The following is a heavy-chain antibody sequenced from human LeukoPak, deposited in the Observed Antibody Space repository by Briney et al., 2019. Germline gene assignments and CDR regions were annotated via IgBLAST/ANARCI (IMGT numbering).Heavy chain of an antibody. V-gene: IGHV3-23*01. Sequence: GGSLRLSCAASGFTFNIYAMSWVRLAPGKGLQWVASMCGSAGCTFYTDSVKGRFTISRDNSNNTLYLEMNSLRAENTAIYYCARDRPNYHESNGHYYERDGDHWGQGTLVTVSS. CDR2: MCGSAGCT. D-gene: IGHD3-22*01. CDR3: ARDRPNYHESNGHYYERDGDH. J-gene: IGHJ5*02. CDR1: GFTFNIYA.